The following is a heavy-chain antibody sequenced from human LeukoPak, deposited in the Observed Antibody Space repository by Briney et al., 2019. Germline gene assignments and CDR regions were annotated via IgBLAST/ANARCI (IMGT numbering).Heavy chain of an antibody. CDR1: GVSISSSYSY. J-gene: IGHJ4*02. V-gene: IGHV4-39*01. Sequence: PSETLSLTCTVSGVSISSSYSYWGWIRQPPGMGLEWIGSIYYTGNTYYNASLKSQVSISIDTSKNQFSLKLTSVTAADTAVFYCARLTTFYDYIWGSYRFNYFDSWGQGTLVTVSS. CDR2: IYYTGNT. CDR3: ARLTTFYDYIWGSYRFNYFDS. D-gene: IGHD3-16*02.